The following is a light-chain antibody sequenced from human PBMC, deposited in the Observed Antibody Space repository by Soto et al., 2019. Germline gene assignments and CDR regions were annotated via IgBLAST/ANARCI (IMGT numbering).Light chain of an antibody. CDR3: QQYDSSCT. V-gene: IGKV3-15*01. CDR2: DAS. J-gene: IGKJ1*01. Sequence: EVEMQQAPSTLSVSLGDRVTITCRASQTVSSYVAWYQQKPGQAPRLLIYDASTWETGIPARFSGSGSGTDFTLTISRLQPDDFAAYYCQQYDSSCTFGQGTKVDIK. CDR1: QTVSSY.